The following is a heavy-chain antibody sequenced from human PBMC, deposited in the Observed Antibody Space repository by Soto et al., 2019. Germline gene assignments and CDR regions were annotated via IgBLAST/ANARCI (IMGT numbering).Heavy chain of an antibody. Sequence: EVQLVESGGGLVQPGGSLRLSCAASGFTFSSYSMNWVRQAPGKGLEWVSYISSSSSTIYYADSVKGRFTISRDNAKNSLYLQMNSLRDEDTAVYYCARDAAVVAARDYYYYGMDVWGQGTTVTVSS. J-gene: IGHJ6*02. CDR1: GFTFSSYS. D-gene: IGHD2-15*01. V-gene: IGHV3-48*02. CDR3: ARDAAVVAARDYYYYGMDV. CDR2: ISSSSSTI.